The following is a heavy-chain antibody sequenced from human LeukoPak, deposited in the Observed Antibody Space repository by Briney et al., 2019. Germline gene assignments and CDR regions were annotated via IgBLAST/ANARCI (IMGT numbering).Heavy chain of an antibody. J-gene: IGHJ4*02. CDR1: GGSISSSSYS. Sequence: SETLSLTCTVSGGSISSSSYSWGWIRQPPGKGLEWIGSIYYSGSTYYNPSLKSRVTISVDTSKNQFSLKLSSVTAADTAVYYCARHITFGGVIASSYFDYWGQGTLVTVSS. D-gene: IGHD3-16*02. CDR3: ARHITFGGVIASSYFDY. CDR2: IYYSGST. V-gene: IGHV4-39*01.